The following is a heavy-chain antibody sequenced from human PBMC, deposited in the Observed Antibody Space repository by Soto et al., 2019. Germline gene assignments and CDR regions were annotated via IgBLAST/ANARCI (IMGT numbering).Heavy chain of an antibody. CDR3: ARQIYDSDTGPNFQYYFDS. J-gene: IGHJ4*02. CDR2: IDPSDSQT. D-gene: IGHD3-22*01. V-gene: IGHV5-10-1*01. Sequence: GESLKISCKGSGYSFAGYWITWVRQKPGKGLGWMGRIDPSDSQTYCSPSFRGHVTISATKSITTVFLQWSSLRASDTAMYYCARQIYDSDTGPNFQYYFDSWGQGTPVTVSS. CDR1: GYSFAGYW.